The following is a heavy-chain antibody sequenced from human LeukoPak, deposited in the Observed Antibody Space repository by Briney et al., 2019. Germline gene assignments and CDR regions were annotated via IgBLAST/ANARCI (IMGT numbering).Heavy chain of an antibody. V-gene: IGHV3-9*01. CDR2: ISWNSGSI. J-gene: IGHJ3*02. Sequence: PGRSLRLSCAASGFTFDDYAMHWVRQAPGKGLEWVSGISWNSGSIGYADSVKGRFTISRDNAKNSLYLQMNSLRAEDTALYYCASGAVAGSRDAVDIWGQGTMVTVSS. CDR3: ASGAVAGSRDAVDI. D-gene: IGHD6-19*01. CDR1: GFTFDDYA.